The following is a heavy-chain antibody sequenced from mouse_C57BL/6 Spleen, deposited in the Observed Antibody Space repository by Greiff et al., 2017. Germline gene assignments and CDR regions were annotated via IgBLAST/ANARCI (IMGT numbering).Heavy chain of an antibody. D-gene: IGHD3-3*01. V-gene: IGHV1-80*01. CDR1: GYAFSSYW. Sequence: VQLQQSGAELVKPGASVKISCKASGYAFSSYWMNWVKQRPGQGLEWIGKIYPGDGDTNYNGKFKGKATLTADKSSSTAYMQLSSLTSEDSAVYFSARFGAGFYYFDYWGQGTTLTVSS. J-gene: IGHJ2*01. CDR2: IYPGDGDT. CDR3: ARFGAGFYYFDY.